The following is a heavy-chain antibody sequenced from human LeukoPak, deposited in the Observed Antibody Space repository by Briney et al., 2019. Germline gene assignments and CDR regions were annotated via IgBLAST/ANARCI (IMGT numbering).Heavy chain of an antibody. J-gene: IGHJ4*02. V-gene: IGHV3-23*01. CDR3: AKEPYSPLTEEFHY. D-gene: IGHD2-21*01. CDR2: ISGSGGST. CDR1: GFTFSSYA. Sequence: GGSLRLSCAASGFTFSSYAMSWVRKAPGKGLEWVSAISGSGGSTYYADSVKGRFTISRDNSKNTLYLQMNSLRAEDTVVYYCAKEPYSPLTEEFHYRGQGTLVTVSS.